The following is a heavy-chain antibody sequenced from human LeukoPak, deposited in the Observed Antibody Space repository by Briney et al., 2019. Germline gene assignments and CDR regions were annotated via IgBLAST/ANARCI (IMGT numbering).Heavy chain of an antibody. CDR3: ARGIAVADYYFDY. V-gene: IGHV4-59*01. J-gene: IGHJ4*02. CDR2: IYYSGST. CDR1: GGSISSYY. Sequence: SGPTLVKPSETLSLTCTVSGGSISSYYWSWIRQPPGKGLEWIGYIYYSGSTNYNPSLKSRVTISGDTSKNQFSLKLSSVTAADTAVYYCARGIAVADYYFDYWGQGTLVPVSS. D-gene: IGHD6-19*01.